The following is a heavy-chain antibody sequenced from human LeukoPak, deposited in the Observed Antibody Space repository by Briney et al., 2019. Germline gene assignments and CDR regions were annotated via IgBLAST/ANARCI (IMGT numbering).Heavy chain of an antibody. CDR1: GGSISSYY. J-gene: IGHJ4*02. D-gene: IGHD2-21*01. CDR2: IYYSGST. Sequence: SETLSLTCTVSGGSISSYYWSWIRQPPGKGLEWIGYIYYSGSTNYNPSLKSRVTISVDTSKNQFSLKLSSVTAADTAVYYCARLRARTYSLDYWGQGTLDTVSS. CDR3: ARLRARTYSLDY. V-gene: IGHV4-59*01.